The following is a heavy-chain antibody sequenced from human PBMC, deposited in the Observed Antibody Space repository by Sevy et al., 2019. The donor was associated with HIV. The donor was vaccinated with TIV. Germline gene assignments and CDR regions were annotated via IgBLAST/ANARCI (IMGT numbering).Heavy chain of an antibody. V-gene: IGHV4-59*12. CDR3: ARAPPIVVVPGAPSWFDP. D-gene: IGHD2-2*01. CDR1: GGSISSYY. CDR2: IYYSGST. Sequence: SETLSLTCTVSGGSISSYYWSWIRQPPGKGLEWIGYIYYSGSTNYNPSLKSRVTISVDTSKTQVSLKLSSVTAADTAIYYCARAPPIVVVPGAPSWFDPWGQGTLVTVSS. J-gene: IGHJ5*02.